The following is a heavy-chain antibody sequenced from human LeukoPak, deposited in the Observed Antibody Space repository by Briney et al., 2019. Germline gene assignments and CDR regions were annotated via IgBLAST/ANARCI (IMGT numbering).Heavy chain of an antibody. V-gene: IGHV4-59*01. J-gene: IGHJ6*02. CDR2: IYYSGST. Sequence: SETLSLTCTVSGDSISSYYRSWIRQPPGKGLEWLGYIYYSGSTNYNPSLKSRVTISVDTSKNQFSLKLSSVTAADTAVYYCARDNYSPPYYYYGMDVWGQGTTVTVSS. CDR3: ARDNYSPPYYYYGMDV. D-gene: IGHD4-11*01. CDR1: GDSISSYY.